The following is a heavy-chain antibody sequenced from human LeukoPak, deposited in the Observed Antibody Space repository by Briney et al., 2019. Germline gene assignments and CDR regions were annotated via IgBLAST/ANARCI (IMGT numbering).Heavy chain of an antibody. D-gene: IGHD4-17*01. CDR3: ARGSAVTRAMRAFDV. CDR1: GFSFSSYW. Sequence: GGSLRLSCAASGFSFSSYWMHWVRQAPGKGLVWVSRINSDGTTYADSVKGRFTISRDNAKNTLYLQMDSLRAEDTAVYYCARGSAVTRAMRAFDVWGQGTMVTVSS. V-gene: IGHV3-74*03. CDR2: INSDGT. J-gene: IGHJ3*01.